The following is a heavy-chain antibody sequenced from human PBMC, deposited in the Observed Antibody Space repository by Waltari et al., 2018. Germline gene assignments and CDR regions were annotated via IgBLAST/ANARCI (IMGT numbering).Heavy chain of an antibody. CDR3: ARDGPYSSGWLFDY. CDR1: GFSFRTYY. J-gene: IGHJ4*02. CDR2: ISYDGSNK. V-gene: IGHV3-30-3*01. D-gene: IGHD6-19*01. Sequence: QVQLVESGGDVVQPGRSVRLSCAASGFSFRTYYIHWVRQAPGKGLEWVAVISYDGSNKYYADSVKGRFTISRDNSKNTLYLQMNSLRAEDTAVYYCARDGPYSSGWLFDYWGQGTLVTVSS.